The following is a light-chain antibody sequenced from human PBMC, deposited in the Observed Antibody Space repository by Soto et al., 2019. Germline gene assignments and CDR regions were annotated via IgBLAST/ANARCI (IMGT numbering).Light chain of an antibody. CDR3: QQYGSSGT. J-gene: IGKJ1*01. CDR1: QSVNRN. Sequence: EIVMTQSPATLSVSPGERATLSCRASQSVNRNLAWYQQKPGQAPRLLIYAASTRATGIPARFSGSGSGTEFTLTISRLEPEDFAVYYCQQYGSSGTFGQGTKVDIK. V-gene: IGKV3-15*01. CDR2: AAS.